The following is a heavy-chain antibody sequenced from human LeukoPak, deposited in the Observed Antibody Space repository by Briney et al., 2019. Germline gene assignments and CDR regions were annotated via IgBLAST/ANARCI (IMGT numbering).Heavy chain of an antibody. J-gene: IGHJ4*02. D-gene: IGHD6-19*01. CDR1: GFTFSSYE. CDR2: ISSSGSTI. CDR3: ARAHRGLAVAYFDY. Sequence: GGSLRLSCAASGFTFSSYEMNWVRQAPGKGLEWVSYISSSGSTIYYADSVKGRFTISRDNAKKSLYLQMNSLRAEDTAVYYCARAHRGLAVAYFDYWGQGNLVTVSS. V-gene: IGHV3-48*03.